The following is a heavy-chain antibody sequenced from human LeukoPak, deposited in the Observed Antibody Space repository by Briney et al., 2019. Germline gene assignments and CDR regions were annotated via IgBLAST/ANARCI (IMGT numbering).Heavy chain of an antibody. Sequence: PGGSLRLSCAASGFTFSSYWMSWVRQAPGKGLEWVANIKQDGSEKYYVDSVKGRFTISRDNAKRSPWLQMSSLKVEDTAVYYCARGGASHFESWGQGTLVTVST. D-gene: IGHD3-16*01. CDR1: GFTFSSYW. CDR2: IKQDGSEK. CDR3: ARGGASHFES. V-gene: IGHV3-7*04. J-gene: IGHJ4*02.